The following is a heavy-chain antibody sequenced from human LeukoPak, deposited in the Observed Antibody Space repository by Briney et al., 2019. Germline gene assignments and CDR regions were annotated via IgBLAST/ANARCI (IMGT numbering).Heavy chain of an antibody. CDR2: INPSGGST. J-gene: IGHJ4*02. CDR1: GYTFTIYY. CDR3: ARDGGSSGWYDNWSFDY. V-gene: IGHV1-46*01. Sequence: ASVNVSFTASGYTFTIYYMHWVRQAPGQGLEWMGIINPSGGSTSYAQKFQGRVTMTRDTSTSTVYMELSSLRSADTAVYYCARDGGSSGWYDNWSFDYWGQGTLVTVSS. D-gene: IGHD6-19*01.